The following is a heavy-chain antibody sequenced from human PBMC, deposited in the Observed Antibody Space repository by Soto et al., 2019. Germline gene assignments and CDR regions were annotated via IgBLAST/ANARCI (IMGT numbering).Heavy chain of an antibody. Sequence: EVQLLESGGGLVQPGGSLRLSCAASGFTFSSYAMSWVRQAPGRGLEWVSAFSGSGGNTYYADSVKGRFTISRDNSMDTLYLQMNSLRVEDMAVYYCAKDGGLVFDSWGQGTLVTVSS. V-gene: IGHV3-23*01. D-gene: IGHD3-16*01. CDR3: AKDGGLVFDS. CDR1: GFTFSSYA. J-gene: IGHJ4*02. CDR2: FSGSGGNT.